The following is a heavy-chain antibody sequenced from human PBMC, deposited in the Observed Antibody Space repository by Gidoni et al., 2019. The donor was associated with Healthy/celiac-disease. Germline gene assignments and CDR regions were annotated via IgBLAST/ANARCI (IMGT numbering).Heavy chain of an antibody. J-gene: IGHJ6*02. CDR1: GYTLTELS. CDR3: ATQSRAAMVRRGHYGMDV. Sequence: QVQLVQSGAELKKPGASVKVSCKVSGYTLTELSMHWVRQAPGKGLEWMGGFHPEDGETIYAQKFQGRVTMTEDTSTDTAYMELSSLRSEDTAVYYCATQSRAAMVRRGHYGMDVWGQGTTVTVSS. V-gene: IGHV1-24*01. D-gene: IGHD5-18*01. CDR2: FHPEDGET.